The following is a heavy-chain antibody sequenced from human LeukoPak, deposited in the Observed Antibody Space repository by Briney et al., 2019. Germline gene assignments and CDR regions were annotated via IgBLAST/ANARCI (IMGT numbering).Heavy chain of an antibody. CDR1: GYTFTGYC. V-gene: IGHV1-2*02. J-gene: IGHJ5*02. Sequence: GASVKVSGKASGYTFTGYCMHWVRQAPGQGLEWMGWINPNSGGTNYAQKFQGRVTMTRDTSISTAYMELSWLRSDDTAVYYCARFVLRSNWFDPWGQGTLVTVSS. CDR2: INPNSGGT. D-gene: IGHD3-3*01. CDR3: ARFVLRSNWFDP.